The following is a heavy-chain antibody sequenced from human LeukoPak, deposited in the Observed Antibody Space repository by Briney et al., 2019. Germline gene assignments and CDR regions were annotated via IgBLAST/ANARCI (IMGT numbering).Heavy chain of an antibody. CDR1: GFTFSSYA. D-gene: IGHD3-3*01. J-gene: IGHJ4*02. CDR2: ISYDGSNK. V-gene: IGHV3-30-3*01. CDR3: AREGCDFWSGQRLGYFDY. Sequence: GGSLRLSCAASGFTFSSYAMHWVRQAPGKGLEWVAVISYDGSNKYYADSVRGRFTISRDNSKNTLYLQMNSLRAEDTAVYYCAREGCDFWSGQRLGYFDYWGQGTLVTVSS.